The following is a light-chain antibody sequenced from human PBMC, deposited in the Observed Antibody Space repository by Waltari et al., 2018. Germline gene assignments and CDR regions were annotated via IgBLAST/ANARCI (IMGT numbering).Light chain of an antibody. V-gene: IGKV3-11*01. Sequence: EFLLTQSPDTLSLSPGERATLSCRASQGVSDYLAWYQQKPGQVPRLLIYDASRRATGIPARFSGSGSGTDFTLTISNLEPEDFAVYYCYQRSNWPPTFGQGTTVEFK. CDR3: YQRSNWPPT. CDR2: DAS. CDR1: QGVSDY. J-gene: IGKJ1*01.